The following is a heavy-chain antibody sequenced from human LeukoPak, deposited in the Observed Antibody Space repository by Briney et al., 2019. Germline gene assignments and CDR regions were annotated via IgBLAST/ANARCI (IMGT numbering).Heavy chain of an antibody. Sequence: GGSLRLSCAASGFTFSNYAMSWVRQASGKGLEWVSGISGSGTNTYFADSVKGRFTISRDNAQNSLYLQMNSLRAEDTAVYYCGRKIAIPSGYSDYWGQGTLVTVSS. D-gene: IGHD2-21*01. V-gene: IGHV3-23*01. J-gene: IGHJ4*02. CDR1: GFTFSNYA. CDR2: ISGSGTNT. CDR3: GRKIAIPSGYSDY.